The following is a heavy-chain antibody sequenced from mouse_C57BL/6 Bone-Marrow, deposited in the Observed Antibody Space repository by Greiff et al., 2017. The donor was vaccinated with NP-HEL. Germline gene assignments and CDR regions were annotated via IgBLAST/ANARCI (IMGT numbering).Heavy chain of an antibody. CDR1: GFTFTDYY. V-gene: IGHV7-3*01. Sequence: EVQLVESGGGLVQPGGSLSLSCAASGFTFTDYYMSWVRQPPGKALEWLGFIRNKANGYTTEYSASVKGRFTISRDNSQSILYLQMKALRAEDSATYYCARARYMAYWGQGTLVTVSA. J-gene: IGHJ3*01. CDR2: IRNKANGYTT. D-gene: IGHD1-1*01. CDR3: ARARYMAY.